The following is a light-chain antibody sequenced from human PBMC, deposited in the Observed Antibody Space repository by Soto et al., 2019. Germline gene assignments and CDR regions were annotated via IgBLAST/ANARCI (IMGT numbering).Light chain of an antibody. CDR1: QGINSW. CDR2: DAS. V-gene: IGKV1-5*01. J-gene: IGKJ4*01. CDR3: QQYNSYPLT. Sequence: SASLGARVTITCRASQGINSWLAWYQQKPGKAPKLLIYDASSLESGVPSRFSGSGSGTEFTLTISSLQPDDFATYYCQQYNSYPLTFGGGTKVDI.